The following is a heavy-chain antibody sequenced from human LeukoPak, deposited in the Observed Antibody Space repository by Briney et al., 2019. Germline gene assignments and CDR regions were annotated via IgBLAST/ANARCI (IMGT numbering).Heavy chain of an antibody. CDR2: IKSKTHGGTT. Sequence: GGSLRLSCAASGFTFSSAWMSWVRQAPGKGLEWVGRIKSKTHGGTTDYAAPVKGRFTISRDDSKNMFYLQMNSLRAEDTAVYYCARDWEYYYDSSENYWGQGTLVTVSS. CDR1: GFTFSSAW. D-gene: IGHD3-22*01. V-gene: IGHV3-15*01. CDR3: ARDWEYYYDSSENY. J-gene: IGHJ4*02.